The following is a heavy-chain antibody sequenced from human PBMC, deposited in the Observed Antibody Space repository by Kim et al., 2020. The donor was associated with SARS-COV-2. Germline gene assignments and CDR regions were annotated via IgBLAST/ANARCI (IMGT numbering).Heavy chain of an antibody. J-gene: IGHJ4*02. CDR1: GFTFSSYW. V-gene: IGHV3-7*03. Sequence: GGSLRLSCAASGFTFSSYWMNWVRQAPGKGLEWVANINQDGSDYSYVDSVKGRFTTSRDNAKNSVYLQMNSLRAGDTAVYYCARDAVGRTGTLDYWGQGTLVTVSS. CDR2: INQDGSDY. CDR3: ARDAVGRTGTLDY. D-gene: IGHD1-7*01.